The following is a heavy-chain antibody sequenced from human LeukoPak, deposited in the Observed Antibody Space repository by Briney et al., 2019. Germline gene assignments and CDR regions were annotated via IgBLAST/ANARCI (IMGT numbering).Heavy chain of an antibody. CDR3: ARDTYPYCGGDCYSGD. J-gene: IGHJ4*02. D-gene: IGHD2-21*02. V-gene: IGHV1-18*01. CDR1: GYSFTNYG. Sequence: ASVKVSCKASGYSFTNYGISWVRQAPGQGLEWMGWISAYNGNTNYAQKLQGRVTMTTDTSTSTAYMELRSLRSDDTAVYYCARDTYPYCGGDCYSGDWGQGTLVTVSS. CDR2: ISAYNGNT.